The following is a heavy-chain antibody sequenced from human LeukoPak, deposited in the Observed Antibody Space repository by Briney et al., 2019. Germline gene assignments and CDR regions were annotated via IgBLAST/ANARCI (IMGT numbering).Heavy chain of an antibody. V-gene: IGHV3-53*01. Sequence: GGSLRLSCAASGFTVSSNYMSWVRQAPGKGLEWVSVIYSGGSTYYADSVKGRFTISRDNSKNTLYLQINSLRVEDTAVYYCIVFGDSNHWGQGTLVTVSS. CDR1: GFTVSSNY. J-gene: IGHJ5*02. CDR2: IYSGGST. D-gene: IGHD4-17*01. CDR3: IVFGDSNH.